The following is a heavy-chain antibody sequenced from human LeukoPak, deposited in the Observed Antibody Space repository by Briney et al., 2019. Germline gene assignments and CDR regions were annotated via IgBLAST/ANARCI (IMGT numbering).Heavy chain of an antibody. CDR1: GYTFTGYY. CDR3: ARDPAFGAQGYYYYGMDV. Sequence: ASVKVSCKASGYTFTGYYMHWVRQATGQGLEWMGRINPNSGGTNYAQKFQGRVTMTRDTSISTAYMELSRLRSDDTAVYYCARDPAFGAQGYYYYGMDVWGQGTTVTVSS. J-gene: IGHJ6*02. D-gene: IGHD3-3*01. CDR2: INPNSGGT. V-gene: IGHV1-2*06.